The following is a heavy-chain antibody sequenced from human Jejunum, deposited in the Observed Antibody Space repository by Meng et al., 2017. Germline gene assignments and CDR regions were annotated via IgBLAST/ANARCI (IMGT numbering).Heavy chain of an antibody. V-gene: IGHV3-23*01. J-gene: IGHJ3*01. CDR3: ASMPAAGTIFVETSKRDDAFDV. CDR2: ISGSGGSP. Sequence: GESLKISCAASGFKFNSYAMSWVRQAPGKGLEWVSSISGSGGSPYYADSVKGRFTISRDNSKNTLYLQMDSLRAEDTAVYYCASMPAAGTIFVETSKRDDAFDVWGQGTMVTVSS. CDR1: GFKFNSYA. D-gene: IGHD6-13*01.